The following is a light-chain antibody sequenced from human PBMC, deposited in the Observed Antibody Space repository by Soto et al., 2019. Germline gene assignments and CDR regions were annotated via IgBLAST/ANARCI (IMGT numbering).Light chain of an antibody. J-gene: IGKJ5*01. CDR3: QQYGRPPRAT. CDR1: QSVTSNY. CDR2: GAS. Sequence: EIVLTQSPRTLSLSPGERATLSCRASQSVTSNYLAWYQQKPGQAPGLLIYGASSRATGIPDRFSGSGSGTDFTLTISRLEPEDFAVYYCQQYGRPPRATFGQGTRLEIK. V-gene: IGKV3-20*01.